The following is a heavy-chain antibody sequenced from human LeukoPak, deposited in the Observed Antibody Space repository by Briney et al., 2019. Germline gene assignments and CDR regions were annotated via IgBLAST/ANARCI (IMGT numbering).Heavy chain of an antibody. CDR3: ARDRKSYYSPGGY. CDR1: GYTFTGYY. Sequence: ASVKVSCKASGYTFTGYYMHWVRQAPGQGLEWMGWINPNSGGANYAQKFQGRVTMTRDTSISTAYMELSRLRSDDTAVYYCARDRKSYYSPGGYWGQGTLVTVSS. D-gene: IGHD1-26*01. V-gene: IGHV1-2*02. J-gene: IGHJ4*02. CDR2: INPNSGGA.